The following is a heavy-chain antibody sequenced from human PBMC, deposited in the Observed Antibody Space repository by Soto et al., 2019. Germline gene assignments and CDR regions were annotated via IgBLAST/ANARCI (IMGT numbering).Heavy chain of an antibody. CDR3: ERDWGIAVAGGYFDY. Sequence: QVQLVESGGGVVQPGRSLRLSCAASGFTFSSYGMHWVRQAPGKGLEWVAVIWYDGSNKYYADSVKGRFTISRDNSKNPLDLQINSLRGEDTAVYYCERDWGIAVAGGYFDYWGQGTLVTVSS. CDR2: IWYDGSNK. D-gene: IGHD6-19*01. CDR1: GFTFSSYG. V-gene: IGHV3-33*01. J-gene: IGHJ4*02.